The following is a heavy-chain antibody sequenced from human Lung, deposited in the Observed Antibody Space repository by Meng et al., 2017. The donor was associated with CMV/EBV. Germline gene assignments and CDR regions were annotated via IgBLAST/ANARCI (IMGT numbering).Heavy chain of an antibody. CDR2: IYHSGST. J-gene: IGHJ4*02. CDR1: GGSISSSTW. D-gene: IGHD6-19*01. V-gene: IGHV4-4*02. CDR3: ASFPPPGKQWLVTDY. Sequence: VQVQGSGPGLVKHSGTLSLNCAVSGGSISSSTWWSWVRQTPGKGLEWIGEIYHSGSTNYNPSLKSRVTISVDKSKNQFSLKLSSVTAADTAVYYCASFPPPGKQWLVTDYWGQGTLVTVSS.